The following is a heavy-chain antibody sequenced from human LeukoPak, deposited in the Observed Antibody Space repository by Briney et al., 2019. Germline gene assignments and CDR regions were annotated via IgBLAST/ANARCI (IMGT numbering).Heavy chain of an antibody. CDR1: GLTFSSYW. CDR2: INSDGSST. D-gene: IGHD3-22*01. Sequence: GGSLRLSCAASGLTFSSYWMHWVRQAPGKGLVWVSRINSDGSSTSYADSVKGRFTISRDNAKNTLYLQMNSLRAEDTAVYYCVKLTWGYYDSSGYSETDYWGQGTLVTVSS. J-gene: IGHJ4*02. V-gene: IGHV3-74*01. CDR3: VKLTWGYYDSSGYSETDY.